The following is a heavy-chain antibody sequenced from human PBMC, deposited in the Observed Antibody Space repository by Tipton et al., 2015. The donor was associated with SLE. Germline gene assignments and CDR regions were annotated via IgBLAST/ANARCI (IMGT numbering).Heavy chain of an antibody. CDR3: ARQSVGGVPYFYYMDV. Sequence: TLSLTCTVSGGSISSGSYYWSWIRQPAGKGLEWIGRVYITGNTNYTPSLKSRVTISVDTSKNQFSLKLSSVTAADTAVYYCARQSVGGVPYFYYMDVWGKGTTVTVSS. J-gene: IGHJ6*03. V-gene: IGHV4-61*02. CDR1: GGSISSGSYY. D-gene: IGHD1-26*01. CDR2: VYITGNT.